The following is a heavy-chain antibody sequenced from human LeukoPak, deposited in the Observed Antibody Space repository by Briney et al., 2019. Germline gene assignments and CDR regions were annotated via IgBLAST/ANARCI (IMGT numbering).Heavy chain of an antibody. D-gene: IGHD2-2*01. CDR3: ARYNSVVVPAAWYYFDY. CDR2: IYPGDSDT. J-gene: IGHJ4*02. CDR1: GYSFTSYW. Sequence: PGESLKISCKGSGYSFTSYWIGWVRQMPGKGLEWMGIIYPGDSDTRYSPSFQGQVTISADKSISTAYLQWSSLKASDTAMYYCARYNSVVVPAAWYYFDYWGQGTLVTVSS. V-gene: IGHV5-51*01.